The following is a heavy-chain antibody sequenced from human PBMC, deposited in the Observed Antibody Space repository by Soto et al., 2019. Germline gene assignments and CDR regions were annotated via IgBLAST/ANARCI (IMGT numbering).Heavy chain of an antibody. D-gene: IGHD6-13*01. V-gene: IGHV1-69*01. J-gene: IGHJ4*02. CDR3: ASGASRWYPYFFDS. Sequence: QAQVVQSGAEVRKPGSSVKLSCKASEDTFNSYAIAWVRQAPGQGLEWMGGIIPYYNTLNYAQKFQDRVTVTADASTNTVYMELSSLRSDDTAVYFCASGASRWYPYFFDSWAQGTLVTVSS. CDR1: EDTFNSYA. CDR2: IIPYYNTL.